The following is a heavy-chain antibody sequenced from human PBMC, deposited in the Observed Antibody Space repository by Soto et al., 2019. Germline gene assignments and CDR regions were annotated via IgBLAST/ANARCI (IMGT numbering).Heavy chain of an antibody. CDR1: GFTFEDYA. Sequence: EVQLVESGGGLVQPGRSLRLCCTASGFTFEDYAIHWVRQAPGKGLEWVSEISWNRGSIGYADAVECRFSISRDNDKKSGYLQLNSLRPEDTAIYYCAKEHNPVAQDFCYYMAVWGNGTAVTVSS. V-gene: IGHV3-9*01. J-gene: IGHJ6*03. D-gene: IGHD6-19*01. CDR3: AKEHNPVAQDFCYYMAV. CDR2: ISWNRGSI.